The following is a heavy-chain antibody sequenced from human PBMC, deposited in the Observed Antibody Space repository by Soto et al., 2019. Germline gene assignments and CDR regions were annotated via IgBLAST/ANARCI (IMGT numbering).Heavy chain of an antibody. D-gene: IGHD3-22*01. J-gene: IGHJ4*02. V-gene: IGHV3-15*01. CDR3: TTGLSNGYYNFDY. CDR2: IKGEADGGTT. CDR1: GFTFSNVW. Sequence: GGSLRLSCAASGFTFSNVWMSWVRQAPGKGLEWVGCIKGEADGGTTDYAAPVKGRITISRDHSKDTLYLHMNSLKTEDTAVYYCTTGLSNGYYNFDYWGQGTPVTVSS.